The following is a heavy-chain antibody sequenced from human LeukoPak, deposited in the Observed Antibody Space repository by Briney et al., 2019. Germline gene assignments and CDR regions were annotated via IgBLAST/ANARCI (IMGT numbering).Heavy chain of an antibody. D-gene: IGHD5-24*01. CDR1: RFTFSNYV. CDR3: AKVGPRDGYREYFFNY. V-gene: IGHV3-23*01. J-gene: IGHJ4*02. CDR2: ISGGGRST. Sequence: QPGGSLRLSCAASRFTFSNYVMGWVRQAPGKGLECVSAISGGGRSTYYADSVKGRFTISRDNSKNTLYLQMNSLRAEDTAVYYCAKVGPRDGYREYFFNYWGQGTLVTVSS.